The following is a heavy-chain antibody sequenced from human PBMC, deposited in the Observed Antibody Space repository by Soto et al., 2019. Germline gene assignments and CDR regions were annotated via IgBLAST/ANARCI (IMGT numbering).Heavy chain of an antibody. J-gene: IGHJ6*02. CDR1: GGTFSSYA. D-gene: IGHD2-2*01. Sequence: QVQLVQSGAEVKKPGSSVKVSCKASGGTFSSYAISWVRQAPGQGLEWMGGIIPIFGTANYAEKFQGRVTVTADESTSTAYMELSSLRSEDTAVYFCARHVTAAGYYYGMDVCRQVTTVTVSS. CDR2: IIPIFGTA. V-gene: IGHV1-69*12. CDR3: ARHVTAAGYYYGMDV.